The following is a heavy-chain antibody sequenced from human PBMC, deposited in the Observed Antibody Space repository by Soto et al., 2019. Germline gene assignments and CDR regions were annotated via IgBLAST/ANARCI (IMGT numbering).Heavy chain of an antibody. J-gene: IGHJ6*02. D-gene: IGHD3-9*01. CDR1: GYTFTSYG. V-gene: IGHV1-18*04. Sequence: QVQLVQSGAEVKKPGASVKVSCKASGYTFTSYGISWVRQAPGQVLEWMGWISAYNGNTNYAQKLQGRVTMTTDTSTSTAYMELRSLRSDDTAVYYCARVLDILTGRGNYYYYGMDVWGQGTTVTVSS. CDR3: ARVLDILTGRGNYYYYGMDV. CDR2: ISAYNGNT.